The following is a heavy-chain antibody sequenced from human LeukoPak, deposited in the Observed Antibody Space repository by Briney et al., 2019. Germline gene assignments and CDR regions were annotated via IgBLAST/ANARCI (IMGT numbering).Heavy chain of an antibody. CDR2: IYYYGST. D-gene: IGHD2-15*01. V-gene: IGHV4-59*01. CDR3: ARDWGYCSGGTCYPDAFDI. Sequence: PSETLSLTCTVSGGSISGSYWSWIRQPPGKGLEWIGYIYYYGSTNYNPSLKSRVTISVDTSKNQFSLKLSSVTAADTAVYYCARDWGYCSGGTCYPDAFDIWGQGTMVTVSS. CDR1: GGSISGSY. J-gene: IGHJ3*02.